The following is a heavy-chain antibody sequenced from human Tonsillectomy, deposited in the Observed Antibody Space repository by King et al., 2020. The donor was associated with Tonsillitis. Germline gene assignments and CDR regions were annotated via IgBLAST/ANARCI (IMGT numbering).Heavy chain of an antibody. Sequence: VQLLESGGGLAQPGGSLRLSCAASGFSFRSYAMTWVRQAPGRGLEGVSGISGSAGTTYSGDCVKGRFTISRDNSKNTLYLQMNSLRVEDTAVYYCAKDLNYDFWSGYQFDYWGQGTLVTVSS. V-gene: IGHV3-23*01. CDR3: AKDLNYDFWSGYQFDY. J-gene: IGHJ4*02. CDR1: GFSFRSYA. D-gene: IGHD3-3*01. CDR2: ISGSAGTT.